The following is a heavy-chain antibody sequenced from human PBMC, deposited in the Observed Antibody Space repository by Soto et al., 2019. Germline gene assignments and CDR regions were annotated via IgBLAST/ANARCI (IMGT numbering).Heavy chain of an antibody. CDR2: IIPIFGTA. Sequence: SVKVSCKASGGTFSSYAISWVRQAPGQGLEWMGGIIPIFGTANYAQKFQGRVTMTTDTSTSTAYMELRSLRSDDTAVYYCARRWLEEGMDVWGQGTTVTVSS. CDR1: GGTFSSYA. D-gene: IGHD3-10*01. J-gene: IGHJ6*02. CDR3: ARRWLEEGMDV. V-gene: IGHV1-69*05.